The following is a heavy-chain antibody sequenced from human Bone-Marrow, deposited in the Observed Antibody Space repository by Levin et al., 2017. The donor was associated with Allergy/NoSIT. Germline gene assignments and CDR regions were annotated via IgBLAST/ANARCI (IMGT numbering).Heavy chain of an antibody. CDR2: IIPILGIA. CDR1: GGTFSSYT. CDR3: ARGSHYDFWSGLWGYGMDV. Sequence: KISCQASGGTFSSYTISWVRQAPGQGLEWMGRIIPILGIANYAQKFQGRVTITADKSTSTAYMELSSLRSEDTAVYYCARGSHYDFWSGLWGYGMDVWGQGTTVTVSS. V-gene: IGHV1-69*02. J-gene: IGHJ6*02. D-gene: IGHD3-3*01.